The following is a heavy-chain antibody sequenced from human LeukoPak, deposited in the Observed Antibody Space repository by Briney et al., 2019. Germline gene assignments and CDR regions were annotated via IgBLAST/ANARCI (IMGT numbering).Heavy chain of an antibody. D-gene: IGHD5-18*01. J-gene: IGHJ5*02. V-gene: IGHV4-31*03. CDR3: ARNSRAYSQFDP. CDR2: IYYTGST. Sequence: SQTLSLTCTVSGASISSGDYYWSWIRQHPGEGLEWIGYIYYTGSTHYKPSLKSRVTISVDTSKNQFSLKLGSVTAADTAVYYCARNSRAYSQFDPWGQGALVTVSP. CDR1: GASISSGDYY.